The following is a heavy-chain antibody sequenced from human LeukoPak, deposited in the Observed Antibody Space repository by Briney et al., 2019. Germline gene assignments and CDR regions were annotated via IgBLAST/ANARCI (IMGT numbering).Heavy chain of an antibody. Sequence: GGSLRLSCAASGLIFSTYGMHWVRQAPGKGLEWVAFIQNDGNDKYYADSVKGRFTVSRDNSKNTLNLQMNGLRAEDTAVYYCARAVTWIDPWGQGTLVTVSS. CDR1: GLIFSTYG. CDR2: IQNDGNDK. CDR3: ARAVTWIDP. V-gene: IGHV3-30*19. J-gene: IGHJ5*02.